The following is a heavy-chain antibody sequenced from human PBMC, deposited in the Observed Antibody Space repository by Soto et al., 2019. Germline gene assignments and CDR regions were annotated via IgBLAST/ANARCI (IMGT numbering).Heavy chain of an antibody. CDR3: ASGASGNYR. V-gene: IGHV3-66*01. D-gene: IGHD3-10*01. J-gene: IGHJ4*02. CDR2: IYSGGTT. CDR1: GFTVSSNY. Sequence: EVQLVESGGGLVQPGGSLRLSCAASGFTVSSNYMTWVRQAPGKGLEWVSNIYSGGTTSYADSVKGRFTISRENSKNTLFLQMNSLRDDDTAVYYCASGASGNYRWGQGTLVTVSS.